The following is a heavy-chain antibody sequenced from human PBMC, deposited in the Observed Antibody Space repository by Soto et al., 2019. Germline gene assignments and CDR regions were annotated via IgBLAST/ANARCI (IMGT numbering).Heavy chain of an antibody. Sequence: PSQTLSLTCAISGDSVSSNSASWNWIRQSPSRGLEWLGRTYFRSKWLNEYADSVKSRINITADTSTNQFSLTLSSVTAADTAVYYCARGNWNYVHWFDPWGQGTLVTVSS. D-gene: IGHD1-7*01. V-gene: IGHV6-1*01. CDR2: TYFRSKWLN. CDR3: ARGNWNYVHWFDP. CDR1: GDSVSSNSAS. J-gene: IGHJ5*02.